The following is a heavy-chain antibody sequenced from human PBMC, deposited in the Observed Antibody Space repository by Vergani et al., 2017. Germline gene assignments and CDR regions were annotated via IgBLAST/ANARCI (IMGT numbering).Heavy chain of an antibody. CDR1: GFTFSSYA. J-gene: IGHJ4*02. V-gene: IGHV3-23*01. Sequence: EVQLLESGGGLVQPGGSLRLSCAASGFTFSSYAMSWVRQAPGKGLEWVSAISGSGGSTYYADSVKGRFTISRDNSKNTLYLQMNSLRAEDTAVYYWAKDRLGIVVVPAAMGYWGQGTLVTVSS. CDR3: AKDRLGIVVVPAAMGY. D-gene: IGHD2-2*03. CDR2: ISGSGGST.